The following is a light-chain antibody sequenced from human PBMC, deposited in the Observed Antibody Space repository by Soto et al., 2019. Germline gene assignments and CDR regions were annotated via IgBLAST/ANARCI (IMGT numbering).Light chain of an antibody. CDR3: QQYANSPLT. CDR2: GAS. V-gene: IGKV3-20*01. Sequence: EIVMTQSPATLSVSPGERATLSCRASQSVSSSYLAWYQQRPGQAPRLLIYGASSRATGIPDRFSGTGSGTDFTLTISRLEPEDFAVFYCQQYANSPLTFGGGTKVDIK. CDR1: QSVSSSY. J-gene: IGKJ4*01.